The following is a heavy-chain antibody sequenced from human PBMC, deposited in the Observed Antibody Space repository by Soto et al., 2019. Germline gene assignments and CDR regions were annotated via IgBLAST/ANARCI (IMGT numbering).Heavy chain of an antibody. J-gene: IGHJ6*02. CDR2: ISGSGGST. CDR3: AKADIAAAGTEYGMDV. V-gene: IGHV3-23*01. Sequence: GGSMRLSCTSAEVTCSIYAMSWVRQAPGKGLEWVSAISGSGGSTYYADSVKGRFTISRDNSKNTLYLQMNSLRAEDTAVYYCAKADIAAAGTEYGMDVWGQGTTVTVSS. D-gene: IGHD6-13*01. CDR1: EVTCSIYA.